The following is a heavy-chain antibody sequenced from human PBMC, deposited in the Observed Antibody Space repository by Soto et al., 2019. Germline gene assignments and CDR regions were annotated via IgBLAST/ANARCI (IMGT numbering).Heavy chain of an antibody. J-gene: IGHJ4*02. CDR3: ARASIAAAGTSICDY. Sequence: SETLSLTCTVSGGSISSGGYYWSWIRQHPGKGLEWIGYIYYSGSTYYNPSLKSRVTISVDTSKNQFSLMLSSVTAADTAVYYCARASIAAAGTSICDYWGQGTLVTVSS. V-gene: IGHV4-31*03. CDR1: GGSISSGGYY. CDR2: IYYSGST. D-gene: IGHD6-13*01.